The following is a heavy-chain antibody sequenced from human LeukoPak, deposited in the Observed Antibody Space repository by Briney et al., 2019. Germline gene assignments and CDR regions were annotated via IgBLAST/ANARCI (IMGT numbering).Heavy chain of an antibody. CDR3: ARTDYSNTNWFDP. V-gene: IGHV4-59*12. CDR1: GGSLSTYY. J-gene: IGHJ5*02. Sequence: PSETLSLTCTVSGGSLSTYYWSWIRQPPGKGLEWIGYIHNSGSTHYTFSLKSRVTMSLDTSKNQFCLELTSVTAADTAVYYCARTDYSNTNWFDPWGQGTLVTVSS. CDR2: IHNSGST. D-gene: IGHD4-11*01.